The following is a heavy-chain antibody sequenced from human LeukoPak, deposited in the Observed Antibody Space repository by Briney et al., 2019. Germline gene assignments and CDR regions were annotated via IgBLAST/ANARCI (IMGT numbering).Heavy chain of an antibody. V-gene: IGHV5-51*01. J-gene: IGHJ4*02. Sequence: GESLKISCKGSGYSFTSYWIGWVRQMPGKGLEWMGIIYPGDSDTRYSPSFQGQVAISADKSISTAYLQWSSLKASDTAMYYCARHTHIVGATWAFDCWGQGTLVTVSS. CDR3: ARHTHIVGATWAFDC. D-gene: IGHD1-26*01. CDR1: GYSFTSYW. CDR2: IYPGDSDT.